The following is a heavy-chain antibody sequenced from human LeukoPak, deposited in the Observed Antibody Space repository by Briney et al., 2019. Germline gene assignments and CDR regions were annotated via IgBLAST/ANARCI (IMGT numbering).Heavy chain of an antibody. CDR1: GFTFSTYW. D-gene: IGHD6-19*01. CDR3: AREGYSSNFDS. V-gene: IGHV3-74*01. Sequence: PGGSLRLSCAASGFTFSTYWMHWVRQAPGEGLVWVSRIYSDGSGTFYADSVKGRFTISRDNAKNTLYLQMNSLRADDTAVYYCAREGYSSNFDSWGQGTLVTVSS. J-gene: IGHJ4*02. CDR2: IYSDGSGT.